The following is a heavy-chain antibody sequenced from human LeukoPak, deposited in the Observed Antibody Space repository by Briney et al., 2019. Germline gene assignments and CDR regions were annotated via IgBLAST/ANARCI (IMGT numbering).Heavy chain of an antibody. Sequence: GESLKISCKGSGYSFTNYWIGWVRQMPGRGLEWMGIISPDDSDIRYSPSFQGHVTISADKSISTAYLQWSSLQASDTAMYYCARHEGSGSYYSYWGQGTLVTVSS. CDR3: ARHEGSGSYYSY. J-gene: IGHJ4*02. V-gene: IGHV5-51*01. D-gene: IGHD1-26*01. CDR1: GYSFTNYW. CDR2: ISPDDSDI.